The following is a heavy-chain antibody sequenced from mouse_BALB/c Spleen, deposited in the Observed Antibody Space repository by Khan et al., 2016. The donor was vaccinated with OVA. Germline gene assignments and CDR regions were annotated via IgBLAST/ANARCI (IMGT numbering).Heavy chain of an antibody. CDR3: ARNAYFGNYFDY. J-gene: IGHJ2*01. CDR1: GYTFTNYW. Sequence: VQLQQSGAELVKPGASVKLSCKASGYTFTNYWVHWVSQRPGQGLEWIGEIYPGDGRTNFNEKFKRKATLSVDKYSSTSYMQLSSLTSGDSAVYYCARNAYFGNYFDYWGQGTTLTVSS. CDR2: IYPGDGRT. D-gene: IGHD2-10*01. V-gene: IGHV1S81*02.